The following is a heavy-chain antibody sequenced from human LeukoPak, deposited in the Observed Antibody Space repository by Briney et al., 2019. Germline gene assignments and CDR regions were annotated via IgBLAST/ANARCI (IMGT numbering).Heavy chain of an antibody. CDR2: IRSKANSYAT. J-gene: IGHJ3*02. Sequence: GGSLRLSCAASGFTFSGSAMHWVRQASGKGLEWVGRIRSKANSYATAYAASVKGRFTISRDDSKNTAYLQMNSLRAEDTAVYYCAKGDSSGYYYGFDAFDIWGQGTMVTVSS. CDR3: AKGDSSGYYYGFDAFDI. D-gene: IGHD3-22*01. V-gene: IGHV3-73*01. CDR1: GFTFSGSA.